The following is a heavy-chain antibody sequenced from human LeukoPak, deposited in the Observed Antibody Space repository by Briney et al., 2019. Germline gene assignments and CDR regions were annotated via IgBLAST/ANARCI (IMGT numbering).Heavy chain of an antibody. Sequence: GGSLRLSCAASGFTFSSYAMSWVRQAPGKGLEWVAVISYDGSNKYYADSVKGRFTISRDNSKNTLYLQMNSLRAEDTAVYYCARVGEVVRGVGIDYWGQGTLVTVSS. CDR1: GFTFSSYA. CDR2: ISYDGSNK. D-gene: IGHD3-10*01. V-gene: IGHV3-30*04. J-gene: IGHJ4*02. CDR3: ARVGEVVRGVGIDY.